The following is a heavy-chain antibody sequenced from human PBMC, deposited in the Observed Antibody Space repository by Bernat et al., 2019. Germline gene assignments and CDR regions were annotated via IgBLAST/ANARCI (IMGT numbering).Heavy chain of an antibody. CDR1: GYTFTSDY. Sequence: QVQLVQSGAEVKKPGASVKVSCKASGYTFTSDYMHWIRQAPGQGLEWMGIINPRSGSTSYAQKFQGRVTMTRDTSTSTVYMELSSLISEDTAVHYCAREVGDGGSGTLDYWGQGTLVTVSS. D-gene: IGHD3-10*01. CDR2: INPRSGST. CDR3: AREVGDGGSGTLDY. V-gene: IGHV1-46*01. J-gene: IGHJ4*02.